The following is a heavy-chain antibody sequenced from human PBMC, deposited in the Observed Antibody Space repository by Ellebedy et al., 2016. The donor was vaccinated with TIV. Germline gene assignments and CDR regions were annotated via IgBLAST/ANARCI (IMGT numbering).Heavy chain of an antibody. J-gene: IGHJ5*02. CDR3: AGSGSHTLSVWFDP. CDR1: GFLLSTYS. D-gene: IGHD1-26*01. V-gene: IGHV3-21*01. Sequence: GESLKISCAASGFLLSTYSMTCVRQAPGKGLEWVSTISATGIPTYYADSVKGRFTISRDNARNSVYLQMNSLRADDTAVYYCAGSGSHTLSVWFDPWGQGTLVTVSS. CDR2: ISATGIPT.